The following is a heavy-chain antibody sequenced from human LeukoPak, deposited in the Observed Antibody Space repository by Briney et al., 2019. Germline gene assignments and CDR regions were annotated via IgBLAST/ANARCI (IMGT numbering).Heavy chain of an antibody. J-gene: IGHJ4*02. Sequence: ASVKVSCKASGYTFTDYYMHWVRQAPGQGLEWMGWINPNSGGTNYAQKFQGRVTMTRDTSISTAYMELSRLRSDDTAVYYCARECSGGSCYPFDYWGQGTLVTVSS. D-gene: IGHD2-15*01. CDR1: GYTFTDYY. CDR2: INPNSGGT. CDR3: ARECSGGSCYPFDY. V-gene: IGHV1-2*02.